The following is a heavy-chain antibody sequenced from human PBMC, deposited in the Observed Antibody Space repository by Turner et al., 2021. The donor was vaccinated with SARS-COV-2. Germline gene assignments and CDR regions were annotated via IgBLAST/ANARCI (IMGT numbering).Heavy chain of an antibody. J-gene: IGHJ6*02. CDR2: FDPEDGET. CDR1: GYTLTELS. D-gene: IGHD6-19*01. Sequence: QVQLVQSGAEVKKPGASVKVSCKVSGYTLTELSMHWVRQAPGKGLEWMGGFDPEDGETIYAKKFQGRVTMTEDTSTDTAYMELSSLRSEDTAVYYCATGSAVAGTPQFYYYYYGIDVWGQGTTVTVSS. CDR3: ATGSAVAGTPQFYYYYYGIDV. V-gene: IGHV1-24*01.